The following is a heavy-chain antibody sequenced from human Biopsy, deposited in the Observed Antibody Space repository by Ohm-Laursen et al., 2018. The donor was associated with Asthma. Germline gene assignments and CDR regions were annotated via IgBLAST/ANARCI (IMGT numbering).Heavy chain of an antibody. Sequence: SLRLPCTASGFTFSSYAMSWVRQAPGKGLEWVSAISGSGGSTYYADSVKGRFTISRDNSKNTLHLQMNSLRAEDTAVYYCAKAREDIVVVVAVSDSWGQGTLVTVSS. CDR1: GFTFSSYA. D-gene: IGHD2-15*01. V-gene: IGHV3-23*01. J-gene: IGHJ4*02. CDR3: AKAREDIVVVVAVSDS. CDR2: ISGSGGST.